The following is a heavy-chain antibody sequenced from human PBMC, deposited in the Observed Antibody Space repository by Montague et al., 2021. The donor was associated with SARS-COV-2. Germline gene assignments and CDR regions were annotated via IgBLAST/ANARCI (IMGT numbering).Heavy chain of an antibody. V-gene: IGHV4-31*03. D-gene: IGHD5-12*01. CDR2: INHSGSA. Sequence: TLSLTCTVSGDSITTYSYFWSWIRQVPGKGLEWIGYINHSGSAYYSVSLKSRVTISIDTSKNQFSLKLISVTTADTAAYFCARKRSGYDVDYFDYWGQGALVTVSS. J-gene: IGHJ4*02. CDR1: GDSITTYSYF. CDR3: ARKRSGYDVDYFDY.